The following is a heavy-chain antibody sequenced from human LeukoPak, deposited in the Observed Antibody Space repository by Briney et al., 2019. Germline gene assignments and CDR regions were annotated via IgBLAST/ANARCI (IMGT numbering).Heavy chain of an antibody. CDR3: AKGYDILTGYYSDYFDY. D-gene: IGHD3-9*01. V-gene: IGHV3-23*01. J-gene: IGHJ4*02. CDR1: GFTFSSYA. Sequence: GGSLRLSCAASGFTFSSYAMSWVRQAPGKGLEWVSAISGSGGSTYYADSVKGRFTISRDNSKNTLYLQMNSQRAEDTAVYYCAKGYDILTGYYSDYFDYWGQGTLVTVSS. CDR2: ISGSGGST.